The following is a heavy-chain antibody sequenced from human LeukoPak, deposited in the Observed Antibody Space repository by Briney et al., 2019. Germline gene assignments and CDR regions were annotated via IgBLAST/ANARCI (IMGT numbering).Heavy chain of an antibody. CDR2: ISSTGGTI. Sequence: PGGSLRLSCAASGFTFSTNSMNWVRQAPGKGLEWVSYISSTGGTIYYADSVKGRFTMSRDNPKNTLFLQMNSLRPEDTAVYYCAKEPRWEQLHSFDIWGQGTTVTVSS. CDR3: AKEPRWEQLHSFDI. CDR1: GFTFSTNS. D-gene: IGHD1/OR15-1a*01. J-gene: IGHJ3*02. V-gene: IGHV3-48*01.